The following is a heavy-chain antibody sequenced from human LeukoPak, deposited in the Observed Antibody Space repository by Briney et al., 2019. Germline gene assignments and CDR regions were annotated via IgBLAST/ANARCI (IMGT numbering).Heavy chain of an antibody. Sequence: GGSLRLSCAASGFTFSSYSMNWVRQAPGKGLEWVSSISSSSSYIYYADSVKGRFTISRDNAKNSLYLQMNSLRAEDTAVYYCARDFWSGYYIGGWGQGTLVTVSS. J-gene: IGHJ4*02. D-gene: IGHD3-3*01. CDR1: GFTFSSYS. CDR3: ARDFWSGYYIGG. CDR2: ISSSSSYI. V-gene: IGHV3-21*01.